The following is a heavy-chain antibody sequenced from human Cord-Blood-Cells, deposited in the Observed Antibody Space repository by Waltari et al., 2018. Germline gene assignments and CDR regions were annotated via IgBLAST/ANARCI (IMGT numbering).Heavy chain of an antibody. CDR2: ISGSGGST. CDR1: GFTFSSYA. Sequence: LSCAASGFTFSSYAMSWVRQAPGKGLEWVSAISGSGGSTYYADSVKGRFTISRDNSKNTLYLQMNSLRAEATAVYYCAILAAAGTSYWGQGTLVTVSS. J-gene: IGHJ4*02. V-gene: IGHV3-23*01. CDR3: AILAAAGTSY. D-gene: IGHD6-13*01.